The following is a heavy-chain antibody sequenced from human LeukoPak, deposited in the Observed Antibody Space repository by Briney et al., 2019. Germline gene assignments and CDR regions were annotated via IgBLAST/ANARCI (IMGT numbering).Heavy chain of an antibody. Sequence: SETLSLTCTVSGGSISSSSYYWGWIRQPPGKGLEWIGSIYYSGSTYYNPSLKSRVTISVDTSKNQFSLKLSSVTAADTAVYYCARTEWGAFDYWGQGTLVTVSS. V-gene: IGHV4-39*01. CDR1: GGSISSSSYY. D-gene: IGHD1-26*01. CDR2: IYYSGST. CDR3: ARTEWGAFDY. J-gene: IGHJ4*02.